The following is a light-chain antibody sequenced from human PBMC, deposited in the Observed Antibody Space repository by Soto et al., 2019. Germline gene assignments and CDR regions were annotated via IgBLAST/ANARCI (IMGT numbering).Light chain of an antibody. J-gene: IGLJ2*01. CDR2: DDS. V-gene: IGLV3-21*02. CDR1: NLGSKS. Sequence: SSDLTQPPSVSVAPGQTARVLCGGNNLGSKSVHWYQQKPGQAPVVVVSDDSDRHSGIPERFSGSNSGNTATLTISRVEAGDEADYYCQVWDSSSDIVVFGGGTKLTVL. CDR3: QVWDSSSDIVV.